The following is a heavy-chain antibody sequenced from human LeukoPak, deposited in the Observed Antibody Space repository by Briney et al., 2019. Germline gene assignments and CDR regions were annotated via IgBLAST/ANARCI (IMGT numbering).Heavy chain of an antibody. CDR1: GYTFTNYG. D-gene: IGHD6-13*01. CDR2: ISPYNGNT. CDR3: ARGGPFQSSSWTVYYFDY. V-gene: IGHV1-18*01. J-gene: IGHJ4*02. Sequence: ASVKVSCKASGYTFTNYGVSWVRQAPGQGLEWMGWISPYNGNTNSEQKLQGRVTMTIDTSTSTAYMDLRSLRSDDTAVYYCARGGPFQSSSWTVYYFDYWGQGTLVTVSS.